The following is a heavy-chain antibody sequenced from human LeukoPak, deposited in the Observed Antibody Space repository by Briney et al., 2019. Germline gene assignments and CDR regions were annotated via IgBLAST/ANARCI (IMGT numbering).Heavy chain of an antibody. CDR1: GFTFSSYS. J-gene: IGHJ1*01. Sequence: GGSLRLSCAASGFTFSSYSMNWVRQAPGQGLEWVSSISNDNNYIYYAESVKGRFTISRDYAKSSLFLQMNSLRVEDTAVYYCAKGGSHFQHWGQGTLVTVS. CDR2: ISNDNNYI. CDR3: AKGGSHFQH. D-gene: IGHD2-15*01. V-gene: IGHV3-21*06.